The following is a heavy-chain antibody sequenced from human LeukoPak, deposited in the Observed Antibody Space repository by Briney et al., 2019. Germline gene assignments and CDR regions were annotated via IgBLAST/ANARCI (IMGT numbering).Heavy chain of an antibody. Sequence: PGGSLRLSCEVSGFTFSSYSMNWVRQAPGKGLEWVSFISSSSSYIYSADSVKGRFTISRDNAKNSLSLQMNSLRAEDTAVYYCARSPAGANYYLDVWGKGTTVTISS. CDR3: ARSPAGANYYLDV. D-gene: IGHD1-14*01. CDR2: ISSSSSYI. J-gene: IGHJ6*03. CDR1: GFTFSSYS. V-gene: IGHV3-21*01.